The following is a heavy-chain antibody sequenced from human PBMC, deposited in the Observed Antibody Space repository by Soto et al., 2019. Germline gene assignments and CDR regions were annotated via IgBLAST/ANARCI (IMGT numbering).Heavy chain of an antibody. CDR3: ARRAETNGWNGFGADKYYFDF. Sequence: SGYTFTSYDIYWVRQATGQGLEWMGWMNPNTGNSGYAQKFQGRVTMTSDTSISTAHMELSSLRSEDTAVYYCARRAETNGWNGFGADKYYFDFWGQGTLVTVSS. CDR1: GYTFTSYD. V-gene: IGHV1-8*01. D-gene: IGHD1-1*01. J-gene: IGHJ4*02. CDR2: MNPNTGNS.